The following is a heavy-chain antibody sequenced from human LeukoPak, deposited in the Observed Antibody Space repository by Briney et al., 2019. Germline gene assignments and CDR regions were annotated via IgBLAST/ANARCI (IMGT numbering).Heavy chain of an antibody. CDR1: GFSFREHW. J-gene: IGHJ4*02. CDR3: TRGDRGYAESLY. Sequence: PGGSLRLSCTVSGFSFREHWMSWVRQAPGKGLEWVGNIKEDGNEDYYVDSVEGRFVIFRDNAKNSLYLQMHNLRAEDTAVYYCTRGDRGYAESLYWGRGTLVTVSS. CDR2: IKEDGNED. V-gene: IGHV3-7*02. D-gene: IGHD5-12*01.